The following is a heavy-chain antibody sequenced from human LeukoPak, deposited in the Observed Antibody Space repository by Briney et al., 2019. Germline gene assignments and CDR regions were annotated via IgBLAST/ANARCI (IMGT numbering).Heavy chain of an antibody. CDR1: GFTFSGSG. CDR2: SGDSDGST. CDR3: AKGGCRGTCNPLAY. D-gene: IGHD2-15*01. J-gene: IGHJ4*02. V-gene: IGHV3-23*01. Sequence: GGSLRLSCAASGFTFSGSGMSWVRRAPGKGLEWISSSGDSDGSTYYADSLKGRFTIPRDNSKNTLYLQMNNLRAEDTAVYYCAKGGCRGTCNPLAYWGQGALVTVSP.